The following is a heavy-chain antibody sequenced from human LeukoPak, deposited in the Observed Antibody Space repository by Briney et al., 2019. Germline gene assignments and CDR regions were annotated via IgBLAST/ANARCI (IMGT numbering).Heavy chain of an antibody. Sequence: SETLSLTCAVYGGSFSGYYWSWIRQPPGKGLEWIGEINHSGSTNYNPSLKSRVTISVDTSKDQFSLKLSSVTAADTAVYYCARNPSQRYCSSTSCYGRVNWFDPWGQGTLVTVSS. CDR3: ARNPSQRYCSSTSCYGRVNWFDP. V-gene: IGHV4-34*01. CDR1: GGSFSGYY. D-gene: IGHD2-2*01. CDR2: INHSGST. J-gene: IGHJ5*02.